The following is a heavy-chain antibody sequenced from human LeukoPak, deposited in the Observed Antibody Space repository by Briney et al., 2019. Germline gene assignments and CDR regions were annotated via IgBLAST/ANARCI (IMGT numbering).Heavy chain of an antibody. D-gene: IGHD6-13*01. CDR1: GGSFSGYY. Sequence: PSETLSLTCAVYGGSFSGYYWSWIRQPPGKGLEWIGEINHSGSTNYNPSLKGRVTISVDTSKNQFSLKLSSVTAADTAVYYCARGETSRSNIAAPFDYWGQGTLVTVSS. CDR2: INHSGST. CDR3: ARGETSRSNIAAPFDY. V-gene: IGHV4-34*01. J-gene: IGHJ4*02.